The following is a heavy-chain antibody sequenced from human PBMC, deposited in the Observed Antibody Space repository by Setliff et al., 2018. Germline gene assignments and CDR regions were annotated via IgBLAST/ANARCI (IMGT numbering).Heavy chain of an antibody. CDR2: ISPDSYYI. CDR3: ARAKMEESGKAQAGMDV. D-gene: IGHD6-13*01. V-gene: IGHV3-21*01. CDR1: GFTFSSYS. J-gene: IGHJ6*04. Sequence: PGGSLRLSCAASGFTFSSYSMHWVRQTPGKGLEWVSSISPDSYYIYYADSIKGRFTIPRDNAKNTLHLQMDSLRAEDTAVYYCARAKMEESGKAQAGMDVWGKGTTVTVSS.